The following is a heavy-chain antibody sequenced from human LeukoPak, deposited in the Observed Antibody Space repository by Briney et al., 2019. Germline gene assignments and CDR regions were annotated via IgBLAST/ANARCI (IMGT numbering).Heavy chain of an antibody. D-gene: IGHD6-6*01. CDR1: GFTFDDYA. CDR3: AKDIGGSSSSN. Sequence: GGSLRLSCVASGFTFDDYAMHWIRQAPGKGLEWVSGISWNSGSIGYADSVKGRFTISRDNAKNPLYLQMNSLRAEDTALYYCAKDIGGSSSSNWGQGTLVTVSS. V-gene: IGHV3-9*01. J-gene: IGHJ4*02. CDR2: ISWNSGSI.